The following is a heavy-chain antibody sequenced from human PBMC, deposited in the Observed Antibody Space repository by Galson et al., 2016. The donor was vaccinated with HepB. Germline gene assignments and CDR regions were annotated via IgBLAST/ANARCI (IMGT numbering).Heavy chain of an antibody. J-gene: IGHJ6*02. CDR1: GFSFNSYD. D-gene: IGHD1-1*01. CDR2: ISANGEAA. CDR3: GRQAELALGRYWYIFGMDV. Sequence: SLRLSCAASGFSFNSYDMHWVRQAPGKGLEWVSIISANGEAAYYTDSVQGRFSISRDNSKKMLFLEVSSLRAEDTDVYYCGRQAELALGRYWYIFGMDVWGHGTTVTVSS. V-gene: IGHV3-23*01.